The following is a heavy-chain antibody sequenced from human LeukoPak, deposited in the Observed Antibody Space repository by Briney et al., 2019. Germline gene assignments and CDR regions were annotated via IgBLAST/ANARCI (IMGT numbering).Heavy chain of an antibody. CDR2: IYTSGST. CDR1: GGSVSSYY. Sequence: SETLSLTCTVSGGSVSSYYWSWIRQPAGKGLEWIGRIYTSGSTNYNPSLKSRVTMSVDTSKNQFSLKLSSVTAADTAVYYCARITVTTRGGYYYGMDVWGQGTTVTVSS. CDR3: ARITVTTRGGYYYGMDV. D-gene: IGHD4-17*01. V-gene: IGHV4-4*07. J-gene: IGHJ6*02.